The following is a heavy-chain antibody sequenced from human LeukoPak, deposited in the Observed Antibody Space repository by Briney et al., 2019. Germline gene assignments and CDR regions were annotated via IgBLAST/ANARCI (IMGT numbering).Heavy chain of an antibody. CDR2: TYYRSKWYD. CDR3: ARDLGNTGWYTFDY. Sequence: SQTLSLTCALSGDSVSSINGAWNWIRQSPSRGLEWLGRTYYRSKWYDEYSVSMGGRITINPDTSMNQFSLHLLSVTPEDTAVYYCARDLGNTGWYTFDYWGQGTLVTVSS. D-gene: IGHD6-19*01. J-gene: IGHJ4*02. CDR1: GDSVSSINGA. V-gene: IGHV6-1*01.